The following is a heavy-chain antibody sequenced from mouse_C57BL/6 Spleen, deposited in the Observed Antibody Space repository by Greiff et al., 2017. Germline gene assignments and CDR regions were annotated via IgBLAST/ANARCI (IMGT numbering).Heavy chain of an antibody. CDR3: VREYSNYFFDY. J-gene: IGHJ2*01. D-gene: IGHD2-5*01. Sequence: EVKVVESGGGLVQPKGSLKLSCAASGFSFNTYAMNWVRQAPGKGLEWVARIRSKSNNYATYYADSVKDRFTISRDDSESMLYLQMNNLKTEDTAMYYCVREYSNYFFDYWGQGTTLTVSS. CDR2: IRSKSNNYAT. CDR1: GFSFNTYA. V-gene: IGHV10-1*01.